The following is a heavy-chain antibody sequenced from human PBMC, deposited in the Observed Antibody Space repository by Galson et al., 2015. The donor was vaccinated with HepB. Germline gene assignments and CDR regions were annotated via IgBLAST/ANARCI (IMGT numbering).Heavy chain of an antibody. Sequence: SLRLSCAGSGFTFSDYRMHWVRHAPGKGLLWVSRINGDGSGIDYADSVKGRFTISRDNAKNTLYLQMNSLRAEDTAIYYCASFPGWSSTWDKTFDIWGQGTMVTVSS. D-gene: IGHD6-13*01. CDR3: ASFPGWSSTWDKTFDI. CDR2: INGDGSGI. V-gene: IGHV3-74*01. CDR1: GFTFSDYR. J-gene: IGHJ3*02.